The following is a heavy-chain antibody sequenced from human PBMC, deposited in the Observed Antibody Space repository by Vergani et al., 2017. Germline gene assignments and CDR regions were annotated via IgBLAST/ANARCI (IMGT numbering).Heavy chain of an antibody. CDR1: GFIFNTYG. D-gene: IGHD2-2*01. J-gene: IGHJ4*02. CDR3: AKGLLRYCSSSSCYDDYFDY. CDR2: MSYDGENK. Sequence: QVQLVESGGGVVLPGRSLRLSCAASGFIFNTYGVHWVRQAPGKGLEWVAFMSYDGENKFYADSVKGRFTISRDNSKNTIYLQINSLRTEDTAVYFCAKGLLRYCSSSSCYDDYFDYWGQGTRVTVSS. V-gene: IGHV3-30*18.